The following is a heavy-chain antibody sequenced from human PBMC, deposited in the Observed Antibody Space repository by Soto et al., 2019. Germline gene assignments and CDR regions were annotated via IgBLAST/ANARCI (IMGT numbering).Heavy chain of an antibody. D-gene: IGHD2-21*02. CDR2: IYYSGST. Sequence: QLQLQESGAGLVKPSETLSLTCTVSGGSISSSSYFWGWIRQPPGKGLEWIGSIYYSGSTYYNPSLKSRVTVSVDTSKNQFSLKLSSVTAADTAVYYCARHPSDFWFDPWGQGTLVTVSS. CDR3: ARHPSDFWFDP. J-gene: IGHJ5*02. V-gene: IGHV4-39*01. CDR1: GGSISSSSYF.